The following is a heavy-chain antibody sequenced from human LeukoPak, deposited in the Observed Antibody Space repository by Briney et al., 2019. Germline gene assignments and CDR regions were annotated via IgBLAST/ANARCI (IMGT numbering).Heavy chain of an antibody. CDR2: ISYDGSNK. CDR1: GFTFSSYA. V-gene: IGHV3-30*03. J-gene: IGHJ4*02. CDR3: ARAVGCGGRSPANY. D-gene: IGHD2-21*01. Sequence: GGSLRLSCAASGFTFSSYAMHWVRQAPGKGLEWVAAISYDGSNKYYADSVKGRLTISADNSKNTLYLQMNSLRIEDTAVYYCARAVGCGGRSPANYWGQGTLVTVSS.